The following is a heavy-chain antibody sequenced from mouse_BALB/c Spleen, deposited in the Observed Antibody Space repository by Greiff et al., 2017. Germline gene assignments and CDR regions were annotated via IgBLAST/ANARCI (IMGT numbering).Heavy chain of an antibody. CDR3: ARSAYYYDAMDY. CDR1: GFTFSSFG. CDR2: ISSGSSTI. D-gene: IGHD1-1*01. Sequence: EVQLVESGGGLVQPGGSRKLSCAASGFTFSSFGMHWVRQAPEKGLEWVAYISSGSSTIYYADTVKGRFTISRDNPKNTLFLQMTSLRSEDTAMYYCARSAYYYDAMDYWGQGTSVTVSS. J-gene: IGHJ4*01. V-gene: IGHV5-17*02.